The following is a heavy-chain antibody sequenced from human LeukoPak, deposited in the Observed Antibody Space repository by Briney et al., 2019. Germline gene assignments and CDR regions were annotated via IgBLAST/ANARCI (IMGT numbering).Heavy chain of an antibody. CDR3: ARDGGIVGARAHDY. V-gene: IGHV1-2*02. CDR1: GYTFTSYY. Sequence: ASVKVSCKASGYTFTSYYMHWVRQAPGQGLEWMGWINPNSGGTNYAQKFQGRVTMTRDTSISTAYMELSRLRSDDTAVYYCARDGGIVGARAHDYWGQGTLVTVSS. CDR2: INPNSGGT. D-gene: IGHD1-26*01. J-gene: IGHJ4*02.